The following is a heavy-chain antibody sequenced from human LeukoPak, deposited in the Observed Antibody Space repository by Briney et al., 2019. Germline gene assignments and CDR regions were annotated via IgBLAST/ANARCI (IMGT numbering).Heavy chain of an antibody. CDR3: ARTYCSGGNCYYDY. D-gene: IGHD2-15*01. J-gene: IGHJ4*02. CDR1: GGSSSSYA. Sequence: EASVKVSCKASGGSSSSYAISWVRLAPGHGLEWMGGLVPIFTTPNYAQKFQDRVTITADESMSTAYMELSSLRSEDTAVYYCARTYCSGGNCYYDYWGQGTLVTVSS. CDR2: LVPIFTTP. V-gene: IGHV1-69*01.